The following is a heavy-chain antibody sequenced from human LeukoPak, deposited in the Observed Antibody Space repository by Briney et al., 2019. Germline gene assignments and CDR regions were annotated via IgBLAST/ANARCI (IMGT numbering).Heavy chain of an antibody. CDR3: ARAWYNWNYSFDY. V-gene: IGHV3-33*01. J-gene: IGHJ4*02. Sequence: GGSLRLSCAASGFTFSSSGMHWVRQAPGKGLEWVAVILYNGSNKYYADSVKGRFTISRDNSKNTLYLQMNSLRAEDTAVYYCARAWYNWNYSFDYWGQGTLVTVSS. CDR2: ILYNGSNK. CDR1: GFTFSSSG. D-gene: IGHD1-7*01.